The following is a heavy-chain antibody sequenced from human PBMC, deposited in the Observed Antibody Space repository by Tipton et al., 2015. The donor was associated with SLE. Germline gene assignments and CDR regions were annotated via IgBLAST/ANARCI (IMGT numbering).Heavy chain of an antibody. CDR3: ARVRGGSYWYFDL. D-gene: IGHD1-26*01. CDR1: GGSISSGSYY. V-gene: IGHV4-61*09. Sequence: TLSLTCTVSGGSISSGSYYWSWIRQPAGKGLEWIGHIYTSGSTNYNPSLKSRVTISVDTSKNQFSLKLSSVTAADTAVYYCARVRGGSYWYFDLWGRGTLVTVSS. CDR2: IYTSGST. J-gene: IGHJ2*01.